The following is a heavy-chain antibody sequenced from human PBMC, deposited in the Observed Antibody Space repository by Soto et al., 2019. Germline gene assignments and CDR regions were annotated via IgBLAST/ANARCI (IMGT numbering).Heavy chain of an antibody. CDR2: IIPIFGTA. D-gene: IGHD5-18*01. Sequence: QVQLVQSGAEVKKPGSSVNVSCKASGGTFSSYAISWVRQAPGQGLEWMGGIIPIFGTANYAQKFQGSVTITADESTSTAYMELSSLRSEDTAVYYCARDPDTAMVYFDYWGQGTLVTVSS. CDR3: ARDPDTAMVYFDY. V-gene: IGHV1-69*01. J-gene: IGHJ4*02. CDR1: GGTFSSYA.